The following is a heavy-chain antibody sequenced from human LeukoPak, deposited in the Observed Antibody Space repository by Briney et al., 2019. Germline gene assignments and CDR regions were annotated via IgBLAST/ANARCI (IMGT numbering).Heavy chain of an antibody. V-gene: IGHV4-61*02. CDR3: AREKHYDILTGPLDY. J-gene: IGHJ4*02. CDR2: IYTSGST. CDR1: GGSISSGSYY. D-gene: IGHD3-9*01. Sequence: SETLSLTCTVSGGSISSGSYYWSWIRQPAGKGLEWIGRIYTSGSTNYNPSLKSRVTISVDTSKNQFSLKLSSVTAADTAVYYCAREKHYDILTGPLDYWGQGTLVTVSS.